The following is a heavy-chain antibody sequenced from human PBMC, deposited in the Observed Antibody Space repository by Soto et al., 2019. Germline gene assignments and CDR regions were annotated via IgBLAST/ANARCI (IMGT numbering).Heavy chain of an antibody. V-gene: IGHV1-69*06. D-gene: IGHD1-26*01. CDR2: IIPIFGTA. CDR1: GGTFSTYS. J-gene: IGHJ4*02. Sequence: QVQLVQSVAEVKKPGSSVKVSCKTSGGTFSTYSIVWVRQAPGEGLEWMGGIIPIFGTATYAQKFQDRVTITADKSTNTAFMELSSLKSEDTAMYYCASSSGNNYGVGTNYYFDYWGQGTLVTVSS. CDR3: ASSSGNNYGVGTNYYFDY.